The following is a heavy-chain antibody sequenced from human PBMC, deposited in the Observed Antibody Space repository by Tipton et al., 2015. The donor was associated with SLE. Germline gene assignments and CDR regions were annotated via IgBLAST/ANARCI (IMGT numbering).Heavy chain of an antibody. V-gene: IGHV1-8*02. CDR1: GYTFTSYD. Sequence: QVQLVQSGPEVKKPGASVKVSCKASGYTFTSYDINWVRQATGQGLEWMGWMNPNSGNTGYAQKFAGRVTMTRDTSINTAYMELSRLRPEDSAVYYCARRELWGGESKPYDFALWGPGTLVAVSS. CDR2: MNPNSGNT. CDR3: ARRELWGGESKPYDFAL. D-gene: IGHD3/OR15-3a*01. J-gene: IGHJ4*02.